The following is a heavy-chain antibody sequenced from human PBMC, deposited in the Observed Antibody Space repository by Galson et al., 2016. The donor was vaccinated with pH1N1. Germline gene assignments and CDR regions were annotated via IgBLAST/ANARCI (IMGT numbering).Heavy chain of an antibody. CDR2: APFDGREE. CDR3: VSENSYETANENNYGTAFDI. V-gene: IGHV3-30*04. Sequence: SLRLSCAASGFTFSDNIMHWVRQAPGKALDWVAFAPFDGREEIYADSAKGRFTISRDDSTNTLDLQMSSLRAEDTAVYYCVSENSYETANENNYGTAFDIWGQGTMVIVSS. CDR1: GFTFSDNI. D-gene: IGHD2-21*02. J-gene: IGHJ3*02.